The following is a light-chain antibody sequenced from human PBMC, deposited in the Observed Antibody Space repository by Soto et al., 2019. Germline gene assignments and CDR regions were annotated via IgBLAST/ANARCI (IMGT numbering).Light chain of an antibody. Sequence: QSVLTQPPSASGTPGQRVPISCSGSSSDIGSNYVYWYQQLPGTAPKLLIYKNTQRPSGVPDRFSGSKSGTSDSLAISGLRSEYEADYYCATWDDSLTGVVFCGGTEVTVL. J-gene: IGLJ2*01. V-gene: IGLV1-47*01. CDR3: ATWDDSLTGVV. CDR1: SSDIGSNY. CDR2: KNT.